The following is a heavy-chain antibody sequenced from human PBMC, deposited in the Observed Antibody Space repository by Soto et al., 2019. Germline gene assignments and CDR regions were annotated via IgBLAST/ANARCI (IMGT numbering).Heavy chain of an antibody. V-gene: IGHV3-30*18. Sequence: GGSLRLSCAASGFTFNIYGMHWVRQAPDKGLEWVALISYDGSNQYYADSVKGRFTISRDNSKNTLFLQMKSLRADETDVYYCAKDQASGQGSFDSWGQGTLVTVCS. CDR3: AKDQASGQGSFDS. J-gene: IGHJ4*02. CDR2: ISYDGSNQ. CDR1: GFTFNIYG.